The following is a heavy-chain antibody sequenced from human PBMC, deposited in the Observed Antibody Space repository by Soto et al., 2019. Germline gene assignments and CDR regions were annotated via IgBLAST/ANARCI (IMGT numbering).Heavy chain of an antibody. CDR1: GGSISRGGYY. D-gene: IGHD2-15*01. Sequence: PSETLSLTCTVSGGSISRGGYYWSWIRKHPGKGLEGIGYIYYRGSTYYNPSLKSRVTISVDTSKNQFSLKLSSVTAADTAVYYCARDHRVVGSLLYYYGMDVWGQGTTVTVSS. CDR3: ARDHRVVGSLLYYYGMDV. J-gene: IGHJ6*02. V-gene: IGHV4-31*03. CDR2: IYYRGST.